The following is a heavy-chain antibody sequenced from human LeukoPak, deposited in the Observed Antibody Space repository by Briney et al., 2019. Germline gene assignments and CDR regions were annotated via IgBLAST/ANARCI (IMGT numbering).Heavy chain of an antibody. CDR3: AKGTRRITMVRGVIGYFDY. J-gene: IGHJ4*02. V-gene: IGHV3-30*18. D-gene: IGHD3-10*01. Sequence: GGSLRLSCAASGFTFSSYGMHWVRQAPGKGLEWVAVISYDGSNKYYADSVKGRFTISRDNSKNTLYLQMNSLRAEDTAVYYCAKGTRRITMVRGVIGYFDYWGRGTLVTVSS. CDR1: GFTFSSYG. CDR2: ISYDGSNK.